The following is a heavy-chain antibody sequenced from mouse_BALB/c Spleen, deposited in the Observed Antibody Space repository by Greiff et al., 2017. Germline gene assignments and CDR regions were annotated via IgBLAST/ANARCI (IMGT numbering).Heavy chain of an antibody. Sequence: VQLKESGPSLVKPSQTLSLTCSVTGDSITSGYWNWIRKFPGNKLEYMGYISYSGSTYYNPSLKSRISITRDTSKNQFFLQLNSVTTEDTATYYCARDYGNQRYFDVWGAGTTVTVSS. CDR1: GDSITSGY. CDR3: ARDYGNQRYFDV. D-gene: IGHD2-1*01. J-gene: IGHJ1*01. CDR2: ISYSGST. V-gene: IGHV3-8*02.